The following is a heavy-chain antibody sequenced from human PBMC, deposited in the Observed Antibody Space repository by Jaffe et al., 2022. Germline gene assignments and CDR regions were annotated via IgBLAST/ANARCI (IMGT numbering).Heavy chain of an antibody. D-gene: IGHD3-16*01. Sequence: EERLLESGGDLVQPGGSLRLSCAASGFTFTHYAMDWVRQAPGKGLEWVSFIGATDGATFYTDSVKGRFTVSRDNSRNMVYLQMNNLRAEDTALYYCVKDGVTNNAVYDFFEIWGRGTMVTVSS. CDR3: VKDGVTNNAVYDFFEI. CDR1: GFTFTHYA. J-gene: IGHJ3*02. V-gene: IGHV3-23*01. CDR2: IGATDGAT.